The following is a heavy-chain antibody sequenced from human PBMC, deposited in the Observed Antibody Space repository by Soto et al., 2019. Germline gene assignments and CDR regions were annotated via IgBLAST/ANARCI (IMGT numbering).Heavy chain of an antibody. J-gene: IGHJ4*02. D-gene: IGHD6-6*01. CDR2: IIPIFGTA. Sequence: GASVKVSCKASGGTFSSHAISWVRQAPGQGLEWMGGIIPIFGTANYAQKFQGRVTITADESTSTAYMELSSLRSEDTAVYYCAREGIEYSSSSLEFDYWGQGTLVTVSS. CDR1: GGTFSSHA. V-gene: IGHV1-69*13. CDR3: AREGIEYSSSSLEFDY.